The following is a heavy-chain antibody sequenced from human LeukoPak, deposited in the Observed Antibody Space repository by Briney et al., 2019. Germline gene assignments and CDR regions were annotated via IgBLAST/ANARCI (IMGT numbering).Heavy chain of an antibody. V-gene: IGHV3-30*02. CDR2: IRYDGSNK. D-gene: IGHD4-17*01. J-gene: IGHJ3*02. CDR1: GFTFSSYG. Sequence: GGSLRLSCAASGFTFSSYGMHWVRQAPGKGLEWVAFIRYDGSNKYYADSVKGRFTISRDNSKNTLYLQMNSLRAEDTAVYYCAKHLTKGLDYGLGAFDIWGQGTMVTVSS. CDR3: AKHLTKGLDYGLGAFDI.